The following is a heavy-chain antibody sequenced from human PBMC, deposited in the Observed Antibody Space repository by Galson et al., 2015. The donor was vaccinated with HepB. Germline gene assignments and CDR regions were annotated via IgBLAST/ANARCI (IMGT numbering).Heavy chain of an antibody. V-gene: IGHV1-69-2*01. D-gene: IGHD2-2*01. Sequence: VKVSCKVSGYTFTDYYMHWVQQAPGKGLEWMGLVDPEDGETIYAEKFQGRVTITADTSTDTAYMELSSLRSEDTAVYYCATVYCSSTSCYAGLPAHWGQGTLVTVSS. CDR2: VDPEDGET. J-gene: IGHJ4*02. CDR1: GYTFTDYY. CDR3: ATVYCSSTSCYAGLPAH.